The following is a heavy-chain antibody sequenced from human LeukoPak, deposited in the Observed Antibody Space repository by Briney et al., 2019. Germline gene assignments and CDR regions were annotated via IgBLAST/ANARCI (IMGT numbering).Heavy chain of an antibody. Sequence: SETLSLTCTVSGGSISSGGYSWSWIRQPPGKGLEWIGYIYHSGSTYYNPSLKSRVTISVDRSKNQFSLKLSSVTAADTAVYYCARTGSVDYDILTGYALGYFDYWGQGTLVTVSS. J-gene: IGHJ4*02. V-gene: IGHV4-30-2*01. CDR2: IYHSGST. D-gene: IGHD3-9*01. CDR3: ARTGSVDYDILTGYALGYFDY. CDR1: GGSISSGGYS.